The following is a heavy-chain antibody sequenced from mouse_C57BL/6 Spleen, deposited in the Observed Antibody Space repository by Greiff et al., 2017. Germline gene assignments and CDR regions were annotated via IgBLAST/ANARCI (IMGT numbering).Heavy chain of an antibody. CDR2: IYPRDGST. V-gene: IGHV1-78*01. Sequence: QVQLQQSDAELVKPGASVKISRKASGYTFTDYTIHWMKQRPEQGLEWIGYIYPRDGSTKYNEKFKGKATLTADKSSSTAYMQLNSLTSEDSAVYFCARADDGYHWYFDVWGTGTTVTVSS. D-gene: IGHD2-3*01. CDR1: GYTFTDYT. CDR3: ARADDGYHWYFDV. J-gene: IGHJ1*03.